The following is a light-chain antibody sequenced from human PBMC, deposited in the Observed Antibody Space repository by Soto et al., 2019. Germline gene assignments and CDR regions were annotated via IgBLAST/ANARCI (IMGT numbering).Light chain of an antibody. V-gene: IGKV2-30*01. CDR3: VQGTHWSWT. Sequence: DVVMTQSPLSLSVTLGQPASISCRSSQGLVYSDGNTFLNWFHQRPGQSPRRLIYQVSNRDSGVPDRFCGSGSGSDYTLTISRVEAEDVGVYYCVQGTHWSWTFGQGTKVVVK. J-gene: IGKJ1*01. CDR1: QGLVYSDGNTF. CDR2: QVS.